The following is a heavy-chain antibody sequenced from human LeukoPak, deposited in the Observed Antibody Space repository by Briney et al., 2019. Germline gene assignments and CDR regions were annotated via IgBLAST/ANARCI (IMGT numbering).Heavy chain of an antibody. CDR3: ARSCYSTSCYWAFDI. D-gene: IGHD2-2*01. J-gene: IGHJ3*02. CDR1: GFTFSSYE. CDR2: ISSSGSTI. V-gene: IGHV3-48*03. Sequence: PGGSLRLSCAASGFTFSSYEMNWVRQAPGKGLECVSYISSSGSTIYYADSVKGRFTISRDNAKNSLYLQMNSLRAEDTAVYYCARSCYSTSCYWAFDIWGQGTMVTVSS.